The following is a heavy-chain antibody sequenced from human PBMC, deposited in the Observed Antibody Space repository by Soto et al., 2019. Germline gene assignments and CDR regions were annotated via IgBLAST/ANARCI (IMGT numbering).Heavy chain of an antibody. CDR2: ISSSSSTI. J-gene: IGHJ3*02. Sequence: GGSLRLSCAASGFTFTRYSMNWVRQAPGKGLEWVSYISSSSSTIYYADSVKGRFTISRDNAKNSLYLQMNSLRDEDTAVYYCARDVKVYYDSSGYSPGPDAFDIWGQGTMVTVSS. CDR1: GFTFTRYS. CDR3: ARDVKVYYDSSGYSPGPDAFDI. V-gene: IGHV3-48*02. D-gene: IGHD3-22*01.